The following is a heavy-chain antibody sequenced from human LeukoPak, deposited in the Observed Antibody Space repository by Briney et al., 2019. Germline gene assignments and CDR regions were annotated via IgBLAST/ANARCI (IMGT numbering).Heavy chain of an antibody. J-gene: IGHJ6*03. Sequence: GGSLRLSCAASGFTFSDYYMSWIRQAPGKGLEWVSYISSSGSTIYYADSVKGRFTISRGNAKNSLYLQMNSLRAEDTAVYYCAREAPYGSGSYFVGSDYYYMDVWGKGTTVTVSS. CDR3: AREAPYGSGSYFVGSDYYYMDV. D-gene: IGHD3-10*01. CDR2: ISSSGSTI. CDR1: GFTFSDYY. V-gene: IGHV3-11*01.